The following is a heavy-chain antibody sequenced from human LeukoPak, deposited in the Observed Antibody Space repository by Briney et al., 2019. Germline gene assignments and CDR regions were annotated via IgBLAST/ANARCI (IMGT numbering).Heavy chain of an antibody. CDR2: IYYSGST. CDR1: GGSISSYY. J-gene: IGHJ4*02. CDR3: ARTSPGYDSASYYFDY. Sequence: SETLSLTCTVSGGSISSYYWSWIRQPPGKGLEWIGYIYYSGSTNYNPSLKSRVTISVDTPKNQFSLKLSSMTAADTAVYYCARTSPGYDSASYYFDYWGQGTLVTVSS. V-gene: IGHV4-59*01. D-gene: IGHD3-22*01.